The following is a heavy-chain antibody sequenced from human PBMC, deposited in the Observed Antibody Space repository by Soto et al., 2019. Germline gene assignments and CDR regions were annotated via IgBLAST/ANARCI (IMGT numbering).Heavy chain of an antibody. D-gene: IGHD2-2*01. CDR1: GFTFSSYG. Sequence: QVQLVESGGGVVQPGRSLRLSCAASGFTFSSYGMHWVRQAPGKGLEWVAVIWYDGSNIYYADSVKGRFTISRDNSKNTLDLQMNSLTAEDTAGYYCARGGVVIPAAMHPEGRCPPYYYYAMDVWGQGTTVTVSS. CDR3: ARGGVVIPAAMHPEGRCPPYYYYAMDV. CDR2: IWYDGSNI. J-gene: IGHJ6*02. V-gene: IGHV3-33*01.